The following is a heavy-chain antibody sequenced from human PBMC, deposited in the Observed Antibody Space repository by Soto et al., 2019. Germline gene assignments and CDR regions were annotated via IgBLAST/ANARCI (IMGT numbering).Heavy chain of an antibody. Sequence: SETLSLTCTVSGGSISSGGYYWSWIRQHPGKGLEWIGYIYYSGSTYYNPSLKSRVTISVDTSKNQFSLKLSSVTAADTAVYYCARDRVTTLGGTDVWGQGTTVTVSS. CDR2: IYYSGST. CDR1: GGSISSGGYY. J-gene: IGHJ6*02. CDR3: ARDRVTTLGGTDV. V-gene: IGHV4-31*03. D-gene: IGHD4-4*01.